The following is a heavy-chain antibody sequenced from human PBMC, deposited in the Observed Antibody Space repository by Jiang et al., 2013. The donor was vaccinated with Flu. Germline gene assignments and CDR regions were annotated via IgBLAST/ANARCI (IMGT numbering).Heavy chain of an antibody. D-gene: IGHD4-17*01. J-gene: IGHJ3*02. CDR2: INMDGSYT. CDR3: ARGGDYGTFDI. Sequence: ASGFTFSTYWMHWVRQTPGKGPVWVSRINMDGSYTTYADSVKGRFTISRDNAKNTLYVQMSSLRGEDTAVYYCARGGDYGTFDIWGQGTMVTVSS. CDR1: GFTFSTYW. V-gene: IGHV3-74*01.